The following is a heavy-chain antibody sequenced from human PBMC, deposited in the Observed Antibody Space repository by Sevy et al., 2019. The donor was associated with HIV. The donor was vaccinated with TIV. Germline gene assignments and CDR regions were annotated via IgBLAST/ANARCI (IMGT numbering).Heavy chain of an antibody. CDR1: GYSVSDLS. J-gene: IGHJ3*02. D-gene: IGHD3-22*01. V-gene: IGHV1-24*01. CDR2: YDPEDGET. Sequence: ASVKVSCKVSGYSVSDLSIHWVRQAPGKGLAWMGGYDPEDGETIYAQKFQGRVTMTEDTSTDTAYMELSSLRSEETAVYYCATSPDYYDSSRDAFDIWGQGTMVTVSS. CDR3: ATSPDYYDSSRDAFDI.